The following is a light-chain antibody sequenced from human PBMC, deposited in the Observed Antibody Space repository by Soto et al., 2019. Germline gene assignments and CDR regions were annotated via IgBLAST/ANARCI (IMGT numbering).Light chain of an antibody. J-gene: IGKJ1*01. CDR3: QQYNNYWT. CDR2: KAS. CDR1: ERISTW. V-gene: IGKV1-5*03. Sequence: DIQMTQSPSTLSASVGDRVTITCRASERISTWLAWYQQKPGKAPKLLIYKASNLQSGVPSRFSGSGCGTEFTLTIRSLQPDDFATYSCQQYNNYWTFGQGTKVEIK.